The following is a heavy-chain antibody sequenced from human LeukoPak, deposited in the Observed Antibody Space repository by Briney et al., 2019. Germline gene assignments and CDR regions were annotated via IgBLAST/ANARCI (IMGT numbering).Heavy chain of an antibody. CDR3: ARGCSGGSCYPDY. D-gene: IGHD2-15*01. Sequence: ASVKVSCKASGYSFTSYSIHWVRQAPGQGLEWMGIINPSGVGTSYAQKFQGRLTMTRDTSTSTVYMELSSLRSEDTAVYFCARGCSGGSCYPDYWGQGTLVTVSS. V-gene: IGHV1-46*01. J-gene: IGHJ4*02. CDR1: GYSFTSYS. CDR2: INPSGVGT.